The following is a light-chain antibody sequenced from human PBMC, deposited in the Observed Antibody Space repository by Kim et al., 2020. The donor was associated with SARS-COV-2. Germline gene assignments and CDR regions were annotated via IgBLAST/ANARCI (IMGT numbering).Light chain of an antibody. CDR3: QQYYSTPPS. CDR1: QTVLYYSNNKNY. CDR2: WAS. J-gene: IGKJ2*03. Sequence: SATINCKSSQTVLYYSNNKNYLAWYHQKPGQPPKLLIYWASIRESGVSDRFSGSGSETDFTLPISSLQAEGVAVYYCQQYYSTPPSFGQGTRLEI. V-gene: IGKV4-1*01.